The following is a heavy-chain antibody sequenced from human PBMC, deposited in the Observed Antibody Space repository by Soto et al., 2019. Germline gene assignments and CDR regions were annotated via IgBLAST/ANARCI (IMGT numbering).Heavy chain of an antibody. V-gene: IGHV1-18*01. Sequence: ASVKVSCKASGYTFTSYGISWVRQAPGQGLEWLGWINPHSGATNYAQKFLGRVTMSADTSASTGYMDVARQKSEDPAVYYFVRGRRLGFSNWFDPWGQGTLVTVS. CDR2: INPHSGAT. J-gene: IGHJ5*02. CDR3: VRGRRLGFSNWFDP. D-gene: IGHD3-10*01. CDR1: GYTFTSYG.